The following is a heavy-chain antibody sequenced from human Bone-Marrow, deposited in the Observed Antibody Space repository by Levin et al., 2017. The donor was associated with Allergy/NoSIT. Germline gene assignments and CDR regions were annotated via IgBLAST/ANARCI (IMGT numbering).Heavy chain of an antibody. V-gene: IGHV3-11*01. CDR1: GFTFSDYY. CDR2: ISSSGSTI. J-gene: IGHJ6*02. D-gene: IGHD6-19*01. Sequence: LSLTCAASGFTFSDYYMSWIRQAPGKGLEWVSYISSSGSTIYYAYSVKGRFTISRDNAKNSLYLQMNSLRAEDTAVYYCARGVDSSGLWYGMDVWGQGTTVTVSS. CDR3: ARGVDSSGLWYGMDV.